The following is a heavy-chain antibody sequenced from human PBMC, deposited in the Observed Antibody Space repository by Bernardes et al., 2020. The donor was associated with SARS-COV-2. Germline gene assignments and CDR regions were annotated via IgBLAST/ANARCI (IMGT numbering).Heavy chain of an antibody. CDR1: GFTFENAY. V-gene: IGHV3-15*01. CDR3: TTDLPVYGGRDFNY. Sequence: GGSLRLSCGASGFTFENAYMSWVRQAPGRGLEWVARIRNKADGGTTDYAAPVNGRFTISRDDSQNMLYLQLNSLKTEDTAMYYCTTDLPVYGGRDFNYWGQGTLVTDSS. D-gene: IGHD4-17*01. CDR2: IRNKADGGTT. J-gene: IGHJ4*02.